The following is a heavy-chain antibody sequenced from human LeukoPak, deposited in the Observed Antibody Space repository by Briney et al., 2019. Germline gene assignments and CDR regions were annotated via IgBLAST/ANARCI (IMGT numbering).Heavy chain of an antibody. CDR3: ARLCSGGSCYSGYYFDY. V-gene: IGHV3-20*04. Sequence: GSLXLSCAASGFTFDDYGMSWVRQAPGKGLEWVSGINWNGGSTVYADSVKGRFTISRDNAKTSLYLQMNSLRAEDTALYYCARLCSGGSCYSGYYFDYWGQGTLVTVSS. J-gene: IGHJ4*02. CDR1: GFTFDDYG. CDR2: INWNGGST. D-gene: IGHD2-15*01.